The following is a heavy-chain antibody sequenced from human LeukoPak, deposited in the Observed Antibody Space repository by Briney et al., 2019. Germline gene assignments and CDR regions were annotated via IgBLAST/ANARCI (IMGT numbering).Heavy chain of an antibody. Sequence: ASVKVSCKASGGTFSSYAISWVRQAPGQGLEWMGRIIPIFGIANYAQKFQGRVTITADKSTSTAYMELSSLRSEDTAVYYCARGIRGYSYGYLDYWGQGTLVTVSS. CDR2: IIPIFGIA. CDR3: ARGIRGYSYGYLDY. V-gene: IGHV1-69*04. J-gene: IGHJ4*02. CDR1: GGTFSSYA. D-gene: IGHD5-18*01.